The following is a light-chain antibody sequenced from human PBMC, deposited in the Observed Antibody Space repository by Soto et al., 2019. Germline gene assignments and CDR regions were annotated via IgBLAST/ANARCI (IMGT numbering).Light chain of an antibody. CDR2: GAS. Sequence: EIVLTQSPGTLSLSPWERATLSCRASQSVSSSYLAWYQQKPGQAPRLLIYGASSRATGIPDRFSGSGSGTDFTLTISRLEPEDFAVYYCQQYGSSPKFGQGTKVDIK. CDR1: QSVSSSY. J-gene: IGKJ1*01. V-gene: IGKV3-20*01. CDR3: QQYGSSPK.